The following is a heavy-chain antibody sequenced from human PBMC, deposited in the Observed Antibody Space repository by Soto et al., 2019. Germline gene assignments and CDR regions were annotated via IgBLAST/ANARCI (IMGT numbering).Heavy chain of an antibody. Sequence: QVQLVQSGAEVKKPGASVNVSCKASGYTFTSYYMHWVRQAPGQGLEWMGIINPRCGRTTYAQKFQGRVTVTRDTSTSTVYMELSNLRSDDTAIYYFARVALSGGGLLDPWGQGTLVTVSS. D-gene: IGHD1-26*01. J-gene: IGHJ5*02. CDR3: ARVALSGGGLLDP. V-gene: IGHV1-46*01. CDR1: GYTFTSYY. CDR2: INPRCGRT.